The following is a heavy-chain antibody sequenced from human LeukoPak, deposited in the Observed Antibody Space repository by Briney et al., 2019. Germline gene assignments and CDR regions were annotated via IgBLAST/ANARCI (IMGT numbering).Heavy chain of an antibody. D-gene: IGHD5-24*01. V-gene: IGHV3-23*01. CDR2: ISGSGSST. Sequence: GGSLRLSCAASGFTFSTYAMSWVRQAPGKGLEWVSVISGSGSSTYYADSVRGRFTISRDNSKNTLYLQMNSLRAEDTAVYYCAKEMATIRAFDFWAKGTMVTVSS. J-gene: IGHJ3*01. CDR3: AKEMATIRAFDF. CDR1: GFTFSTYA.